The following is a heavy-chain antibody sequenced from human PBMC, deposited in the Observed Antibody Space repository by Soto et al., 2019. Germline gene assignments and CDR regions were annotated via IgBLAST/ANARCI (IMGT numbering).Heavy chain of an antibody. Sequence: EVQLLDSGGALVQPGGSLRLSCAASGFTFSSYAMSWVRQAPEKGLEWVSGISANGATTYYADSVKGRFTISRENSKNTLYLQMNSLRDDDTAVYYCAKTSPDPKCHSSSFDYWGQGTLLTVSS. J-gene: IGHJ4*02. CDR2: ISANGATT. CDR1: GFTFSSYA. CDR3: AKTSPDPKCHSSSFDY. D-gene: IGHD6-19*01. V-gene: IGHV3-23*01.